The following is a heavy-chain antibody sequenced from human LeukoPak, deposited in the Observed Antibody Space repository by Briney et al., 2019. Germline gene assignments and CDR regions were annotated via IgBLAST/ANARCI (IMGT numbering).Heavy chain of an antibody. V-gene: IGHV4-59*08. CDR3: ARLDCVLEGCYNH. Sequence: SETLSLTCTVSGVSISDYYWSWIRQRPGKGLEWIGYVPADGTTNYSPSLRSPLIMSVDTAKNDISLILMSVTAADTAIYYCARLDCVLEGCYNHWGRGILVTVAS. CDR1: GVSISDYY. CDR2: VPADGTT. J-gene: IGHJ4*02. D-gene: IGHD2-15*01.